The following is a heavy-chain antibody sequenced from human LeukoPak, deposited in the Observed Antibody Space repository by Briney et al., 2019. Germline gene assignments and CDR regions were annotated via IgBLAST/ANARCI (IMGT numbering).Heavy chain of an antibody. CDR1: GGSISSSSYY. J-gene: IGHJ6*02. D-gene: IGHD2-15*01. CDR2: IYYSGST. CDR3: ARVLDIVVVVAAPRGMDV. V-gene: IGHV4-39*01. Sequence: SETLSLTCTVSGGSISSSSYYWGWIRQSPGKGLEWIGSIYYSGSTYYNPSLKSRVTISVDTSKNQFSLKLSSVIAADTAVYYCARVLDIVVVVAAPRGMDVWGQGTTVTVSS.